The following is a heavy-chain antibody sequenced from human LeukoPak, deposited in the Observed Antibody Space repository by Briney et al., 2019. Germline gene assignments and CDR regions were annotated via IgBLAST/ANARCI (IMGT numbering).Heavy chain of an antibody. D-gene: IGHD4-17*01. CDR1: GGSISIYY. V-gene: IGHV4-59*01. J-gene: IGHJ4*02. CDR2: IYNSGST. CDR3: ARDGYYGDYAIDY. Sequence: AETLSLTCTVSGGSISIYYWSWIRQPPGQGLEWIGYIYNSGSTIYNPSLKSRATISVDTSKNQFSLKLSSVTAADTAVYYCARDGYYGDYAIDYWGQGTLVTVSS.